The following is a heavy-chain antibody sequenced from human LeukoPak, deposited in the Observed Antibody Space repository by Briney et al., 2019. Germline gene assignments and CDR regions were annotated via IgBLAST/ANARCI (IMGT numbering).Heavy chain of an antibody. D-gene: IGHD6-13*01. CDR3: ARVFGQQPPNY. J-gene: IGHJ4*02. CDR1: GFTFSSYW. CDR2: INTDGSST. Sequence: GGSLRLSCAASGFTFSSYWMHWVRQVPGKGLVWVSRINTDGSSTRYAESVKGRFTISRDNAKKSLYLQMNSLRAEDTALYYCARVFGQQPPNYWGQGTLVTVSS. V-gene: IGHV3-74*01.